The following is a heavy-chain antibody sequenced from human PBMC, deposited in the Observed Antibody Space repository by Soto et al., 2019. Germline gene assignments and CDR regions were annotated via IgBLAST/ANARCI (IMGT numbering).Heavy chain of an antibody. D-gene: IGHD2-8*02. CDR2: ISSSSSYK. Sequence: EVQVMESGGGLVQPGGSLRLSCAASEFTLSTYTMNWFRQAPGKGLEWVSSISSSSSYKYYGDSVKGRFTISRDNANTSLFLQMSNLRVENTAVYYGARDTGNCAGETCYPPRAFDVWGQGTVVTVSS. J-gene: IGHJ3*01. V-gene: IGHV3-21*02. CDR1: EFTLSTYT. CDR3: ARDTGNCAGETCYPPRAFDV.